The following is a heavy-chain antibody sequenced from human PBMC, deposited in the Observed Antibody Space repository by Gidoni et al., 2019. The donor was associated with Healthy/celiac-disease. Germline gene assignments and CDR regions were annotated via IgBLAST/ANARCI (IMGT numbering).Heavy chain of an antibody. CDR3: AGSQYYYDSSGYPSDAFDI. Sequence: QVQLVQSGTEVKKPGASVKVSCKASGYTFTSYGISWVRQAPGQGLEWMGWISAYKGNTNYEQKLQGRVTMTTDTSTSTAYMELRSLRSDDTAVYYCAGSQYYYDSSGYPSDAFDIWGQGTMVTVSS. D-gene: IGHD3-22*01. CDR1: GYTFTSYG. J-gene: IGHJ3*02. V-gene: IGHV1-18*01. CDR2: ISAYKGNT.